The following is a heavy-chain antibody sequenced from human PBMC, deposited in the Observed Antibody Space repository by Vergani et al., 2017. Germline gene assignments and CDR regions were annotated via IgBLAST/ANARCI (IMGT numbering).Heavy chain of an antibody. V-gene: IGHV3-30-3*01. CDR3: ARVMAAAGTYYYGMDV. Sequence: VQLLESGGGLVQPGGSLRLSCAASGFTFSSYAMHWVRQAPGKGLEWVAVISYDGSNKYYADSVKGRFTISRDNSKNTLYLQMNSLRAEDTAVYYCARVMAAAGTYYYGMDVWGQGTTVTVSS. J-gene: IGHJ6*02. CDR2: ISYDGSNK. D-gene: IGHD6-13*01. CDR1: GFTFSSYA.